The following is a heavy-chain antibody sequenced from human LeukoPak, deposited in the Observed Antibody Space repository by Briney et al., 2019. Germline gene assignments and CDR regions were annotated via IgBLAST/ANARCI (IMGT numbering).Heavy chain of an antibody. V-gene: IGHV3-43*01. Sequence: GGSLRLSCAASGFTLDDYTMHWVRQTPGKGLEWVSLISWDGGSTYYADSVKGRFTISRDNSKNSLYLQMNSLRTEDTALYYCAKAQGYSSSWHYFDHWGQGTLVTVSS. CDR2: ISWDGGST. CDR1: GFTLDDYT. CDR3: AKAQGYSSSWHYFDH. D-gene: IGHD6-13*01. J-gene: IGHJ4*02.